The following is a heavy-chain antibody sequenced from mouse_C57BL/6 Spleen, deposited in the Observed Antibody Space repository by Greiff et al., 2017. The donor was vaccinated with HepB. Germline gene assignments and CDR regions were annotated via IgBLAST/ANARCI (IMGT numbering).Heavy chain of an antibody. CDR1: GYTFTSYW. V-gene: IGHV1-5*01. CDR2: IYPGNSDT. CDR3: ARWSNPIYWYFEV. Sequence: EVQLQQSGTVLARPGASVKMSCKTSGYTFTSYWMHWVKQRPGQGLEWIGAIYPGNSDTSYNQKFKGKAKLTAVTSASTAYMELSSLTNEDSAVYCGARWSNPIYWYFEVWGTGTTVTVSS. J-gene: IGHJ1*03. D-gene: IGHD2-5*01.